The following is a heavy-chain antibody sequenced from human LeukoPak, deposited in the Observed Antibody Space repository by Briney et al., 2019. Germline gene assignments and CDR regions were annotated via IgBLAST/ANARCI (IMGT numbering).Heavy chain of an antibody. V-gene: IGHV5-51*01. CDR1: GYSFTSYW. CDR2: IYPGGSDT. J-gene: IGHJ4*02. D-gene: IGHD6-19*01. CDR3: ARRYRNSGWYFDY. Sequence: GESLKISCKGSGYSFTSYWIGWVRQMPGKGLEWMGIIYPGGSDTRYSPSFQGQVTISADKSISTAYLQWSSLKASDTAMYYCARRYRNSGWYFDYWGQGTLVTVSS.